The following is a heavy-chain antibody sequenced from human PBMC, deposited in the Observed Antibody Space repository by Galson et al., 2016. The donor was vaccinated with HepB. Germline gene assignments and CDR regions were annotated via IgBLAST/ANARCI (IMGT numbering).Heavy chain of an antibody. CDR3: AHGGITSSYQYMDA. Sequence: SLRLSCAASGFTFISHGMHWVRQAPGKGLEWVAVISYDGSNKYYADSVRGRFTISRDNSNNMLYLQMNSLRVEDTALYYCAHGGITSSYQYMDAWGKGTTVTVAS. CDR2: ISYDGSNK. CDR1: GFTFISHG. D-gene: IGHD2-2*01. V-gene: IGHV3-30*03. J-gene: IGHJ6*03.